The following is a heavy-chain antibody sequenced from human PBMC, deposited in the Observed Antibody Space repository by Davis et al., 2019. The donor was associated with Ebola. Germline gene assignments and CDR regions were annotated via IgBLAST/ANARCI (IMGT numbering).Heavy chain of an antibody. CDR1: GGSISSHY. V-gene: IGHV4-59*08. CDR3: ARAPGQQLYLVYYYYGMDV. J-gene: IGHJ6*02. CDR2: VSYTGNT. D-gene: IGHD6-13*01. Sequence: SETLSLTCTVSGGSISSHYWTWIRQPPGKGLEWIGYVSYTGNTWYNPSLKSRVTISVDTSKNVFSLKLSSVTAADTAVYYCARAPGQQLYLVYYYYGMDVWGQGTTVTVSS.